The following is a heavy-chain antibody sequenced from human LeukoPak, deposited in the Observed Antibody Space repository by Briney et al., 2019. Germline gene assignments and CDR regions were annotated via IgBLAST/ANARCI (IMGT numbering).Heavy chain of an antibody. Sequence: AGGSLRLSCAASGFTFSSYSMNWVRQAPGKGLEWVSSISSSSSYIYYADSVKGRFTISRDNAKNSLYLQMNSLRAEDTAVYYCARDLRAWGSGWYDYWGQGTLVTVSS. CDR1: GFTFSSYS. CDR3: ARDLRAWGSGWYDY. CDR2: ISSSSSYI. D-gene: IGHD6-19*01. V-gene: IGHV3-21*01. J-gene: IGHJ4*02.